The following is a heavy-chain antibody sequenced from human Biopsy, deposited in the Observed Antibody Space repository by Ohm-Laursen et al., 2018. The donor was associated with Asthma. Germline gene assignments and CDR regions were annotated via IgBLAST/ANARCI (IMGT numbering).Heavy chain of an antibody. V-gene: IGHV4-61*01. J-gene: IGHJ2*01. CDR1: GGSVSSGSYY. D-gene: IGHD2-15*01. CDR3: ARVPTTLRYFDL. CDR2: ISYSGST. Sequence: SETLSLTCPVSGGSVSSGSYYWSWIRQPPGKGLALVSYISYSGSTDYNPSHKSRLTISMDTSKNQFSLKLTSVTAADTAVYYCARVPTTLRYFDLWGRGTLVTVSS.